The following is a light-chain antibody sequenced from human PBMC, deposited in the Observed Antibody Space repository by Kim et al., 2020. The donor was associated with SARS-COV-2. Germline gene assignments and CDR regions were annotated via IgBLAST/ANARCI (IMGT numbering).Light chain of an antibody. CDR1: SSNIGINT. J-gene: IGLJ1*01. V-gene: IGLV1-44*01. Sequence: QSVLTQPPSASGTPGQRVTISCSGSSSNIGINTVNWYQQLPGTAPKLLIYSDNQRPSGVPDRFSGSKSATSASLAISGLQSEDEADYYCVAWDDILSTYVFGTGTKVTVL. CDR3: VAWDDILSTYV. CDR2: SDN.